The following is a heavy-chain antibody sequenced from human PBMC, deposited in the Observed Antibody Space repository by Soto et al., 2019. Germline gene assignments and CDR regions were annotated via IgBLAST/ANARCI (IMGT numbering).Heavy chain of an antibody. J-gene: IGHJ4*02. D-gene: IGHD3-16*01. CDR1: GGTFSTFG. CDR3: ARGGGPYVWFNEF. CDR2: IIPFFGTA. Sequence: QVQLVQSGAEVKKTGSSVKVSCKTSGGTFSTFGISWVRQAPGQGLEWMGGIIPFFGTAEYSQKFEDRITITADESTNTAYMELSSLTSGDTAMYYCARGGGPYVWFNEFWGQGTLVTVSA. V-gene: IGHV1-69*01.